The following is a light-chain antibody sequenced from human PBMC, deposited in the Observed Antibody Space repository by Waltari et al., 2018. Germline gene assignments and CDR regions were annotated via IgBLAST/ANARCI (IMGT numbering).Light chain of an antibody. J-gene: IGKJ4*02. V-gene: IGKV3D-20*01. CDR2: DVS. CDR3: QQYSGSPLT. Sequence: EIVLTQSPATLSVSPGERVTLSCEASQTITSSALAWYQQKPGLAPRLVIYDVSYRATGIPDRLSGRGSGTDFTLTISRLEPEDYAVYHCQQYSGSPLTFGGGTKVEF. CDR1: QTITSSA.